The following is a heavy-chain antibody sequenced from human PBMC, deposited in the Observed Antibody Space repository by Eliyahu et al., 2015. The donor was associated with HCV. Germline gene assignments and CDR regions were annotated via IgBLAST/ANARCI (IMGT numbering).Heavy chain of an antibody. J-gene: IGHJ3*02. Sequence: QLVESGGGLAQPGGSLRLSCTASGFTFSLSWXSWVRQAPGKGLEFVANINQDGSEKNHLDSGKGRFTISRDNAQNSVYLQMNSLRVEDSAMYFCARDPGSSAFDIWGRGTMVTVSS. CDR2: INQDGSEK. V-gene: IGHV3-7*01. D-gene: IGHD6-6*01. CDR3: ARDPGSSAFDI. CDR1: GFTFSLSW.